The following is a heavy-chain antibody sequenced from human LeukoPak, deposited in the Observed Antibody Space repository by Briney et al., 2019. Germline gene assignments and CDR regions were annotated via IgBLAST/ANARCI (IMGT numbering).Heavy chain of an antibody. CDR1: GGSISSNSYY. CDR2: IYYSGST. V-gene: IGHV4-39*02. Sequence: PSETLSLTYTVSGGSISSNSYYWGWIRQPPGRGLEWIGNIYYSGSTYYNPSLKSRVTISVDTSKNHFSLKLSSVTAADTAVYYCARGRQGDPWGQGTLVTVSS. CDR3: ARGRQGDP. J-gene: IGHJ5*02.